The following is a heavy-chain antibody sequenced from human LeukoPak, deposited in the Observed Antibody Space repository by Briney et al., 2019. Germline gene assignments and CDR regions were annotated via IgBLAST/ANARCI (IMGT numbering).Heavy chain of an antibody. CDR1: GFTFSSYA. Sequence: GGSLRLSCAASGFTFSSYAMHWVRQAPGKGLEWVAVISYDGSNNYYADSVKGRFTISRDNSKNTLYLQMNSLRAEDTAVYYCARGIVVVPAGIDYWGQGTLVTVSS. V-gene: IGHV3-30-3*01. CDR2: ISYDGSNN. D-gene: IGHD2-2*01. J-gene: IGHJ4*02. CDR3: ARGIVVVPAGIDY.